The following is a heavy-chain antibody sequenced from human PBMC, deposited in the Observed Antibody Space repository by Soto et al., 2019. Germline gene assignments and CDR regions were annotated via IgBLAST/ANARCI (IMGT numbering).Heavy chain of an antibody. V-gene: IGHV1-58*02. J-gene: IGHJ6*02. CDR3: AAGGYSGYDRKGSGGKDV. CDR2: IVVGSGNT. CDR1: GFTFTSSA. Sequence: GASVKVSCKASGFTFTSSAMQWVRQARGQRLEWIGWIVVGSGNTNYAQKFQERVTITRDMSTSTAYMELSSLRSEDTAVYYCAAGGYSGYDRKGSGGKDVWGQGTTVTVSS. D-gene: IGHD5-12*01.